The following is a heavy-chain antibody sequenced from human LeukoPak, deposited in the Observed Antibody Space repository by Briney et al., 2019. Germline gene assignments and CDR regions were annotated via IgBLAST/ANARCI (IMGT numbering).Heavy chain of an antibody. Sequence: SETLSLTCAVSGGSISSGGYSWSWIRQPPGKGLEWIGYIYHSGSTYYNPSLKSRVTISVDTSKNQLSLRLSSVTAADTAVYYCARQGDHNWFDPWGQGTLVTVSS. J-gene: IGHJ5*02. CDR3: ARQGDHNWFDP. D-gene: IGHD3-16*01. CDR2: IYHSGST. V-gene: IGHV4-30-2*01. CDR1: GGSISSGGYS.